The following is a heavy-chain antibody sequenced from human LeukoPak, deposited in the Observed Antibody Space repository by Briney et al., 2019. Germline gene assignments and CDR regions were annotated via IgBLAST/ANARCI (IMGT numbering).Heavy chain of an antibody. Sequence: PGGSLRLSCAASGFTFDDYAMHWVRQAPGKGLEWVSGISWNSGSIGYADSVKGRFTISRDNAKNSLYLQMNSLRAEDTALYYCAKDMGSGGGGSYDAFDIWGQGTMVTVSS. V-gene: IGHV3-9*01. CDR3: AKDMGSGGGGSYDAFDI. CDR1: GFTFDDYA. J-gene: IGHJ3*02. D-gene: IGHD1-26*01. CDR2: ISWNSGSI.